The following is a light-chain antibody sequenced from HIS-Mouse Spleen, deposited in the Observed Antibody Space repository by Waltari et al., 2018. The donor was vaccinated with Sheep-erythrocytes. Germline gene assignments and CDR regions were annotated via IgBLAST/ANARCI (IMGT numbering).Light chain of an antibody. CDR1: SSDGGGYNY. V-gene: IGLV2-11*01. CDR2: DVS. Sequence: QSALTQPRSVSGSPGQSVPIPCTGTSSDGGGYNYVSWYQQHPGKAPKLMIYDVSKRPSGVPDRFSGSKSGNTASLTISGLQAEDEADYYCCSYAGSYNHVFATGTKVTVL. CDR3: CSYAGSYNHV. J-gene: IGLJ1*01.